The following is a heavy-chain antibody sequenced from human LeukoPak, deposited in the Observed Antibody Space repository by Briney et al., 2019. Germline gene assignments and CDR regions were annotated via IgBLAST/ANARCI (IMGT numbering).Heavy chain of an antibody. CDR2: IYDRGST. D-gene: IGHD3-3*01. CDR1: GGSISSNNYF. J-gene: IGHJ4*02. CDR3: QSRFLEWLLDY. Sequence: SETLSLTCTVSGGSISSNNYFWGWIRQPPGKGLEWIGSIYDRGSTYYNPSLKSRVTISVDTSKNQFSLKLNSVTAADTAMYYCQSRFLEWLLDYWGQGTLVTVSS. V-gene: IGHV4-39*01.